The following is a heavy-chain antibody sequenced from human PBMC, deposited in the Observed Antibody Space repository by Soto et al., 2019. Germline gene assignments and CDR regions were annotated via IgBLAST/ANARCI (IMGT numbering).Heavy chain of an antibody. CDR2: IYYSGST. Sequence: NPSATLSLTCTFSGGSISSGGYYWSWIRQHPGKGLEWIGYIYYSGSTYYNPSLKSRVTISVDTSKTQFSLKLSSVTAADTAVYYCAIGYSFSTYVMDVWGQGPTVTVSS. CDR3: AIGYSFSTYVMDV. V-gene: IGHV4-31*03. J-gene: IGHJ6*02. CDR1: GGSISSGGYY. D-gene: IGHD5-18*01.